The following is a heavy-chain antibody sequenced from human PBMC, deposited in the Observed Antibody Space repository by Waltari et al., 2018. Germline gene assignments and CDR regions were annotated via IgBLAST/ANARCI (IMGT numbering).Heavy chain of an antibody. CDR1: GGSISNGDYH. Sequence: QLQLQESGPGLVKPSETLSLTCTVSGGSISNGDYHWGWVRQPPGKGLEGISTIHYTGSTYYNPSLKSRLTISVDTSKNQFSLKLSSVTAADTAVYHCMRDQRSTVLDWGQGTLVTVSS. D-gene: IGHD1-1*01. V-gene: IGHV4-39*07. CDR3: MRDQRSTVLD. CDR2: IHYTGST. J-gene: IGHJ4*02.